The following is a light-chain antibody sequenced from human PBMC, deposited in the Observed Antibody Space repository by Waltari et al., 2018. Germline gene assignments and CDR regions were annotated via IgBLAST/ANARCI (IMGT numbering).Light chain of an antibody. CDR2: GQN. V-gene: IGLV3-19*01. J-gene: IGLJ2*01. CDR3: NSRDSSGNHQV. CDR1: SLRSYY. Sequence: SSELTQDPAVSVALGQTVRITCQGDSLRSYYASWYQQKTGQAPVLVIYGQNNRPSGIPDRFSGSSSGNTASLTITGAQAEDEADYYGNSRDSSGNHQVFGGGTKLTVL.